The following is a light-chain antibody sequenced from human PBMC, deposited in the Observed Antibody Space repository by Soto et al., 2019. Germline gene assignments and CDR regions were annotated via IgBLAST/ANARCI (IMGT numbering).Light chain of an antibody. V-gene: IGKV3-20*01. J-gene: IGKJ1*01. CDR3: QQYTQSLWT. CDR1: QSVSASQ. CDR2: GVS. Sequence: IVMTQSPGTLSLSPGERATLSCRTSQSVSASQLAWYQQKPGQAPRLLIYGVSNRATSIPDRFSGSGSGTHFTLTIDILEPEDFAVYFCQQYTQSLWTFGQGTKVDIK.